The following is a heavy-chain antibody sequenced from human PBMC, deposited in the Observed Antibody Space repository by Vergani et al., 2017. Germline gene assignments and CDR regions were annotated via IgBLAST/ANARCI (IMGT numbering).Heavy chain of an antibody. V-gene: IGHV4-38-2*01. J-gene: IGHJ4*02. CDR2: IYRSGRT. Sequence: QVQPQESGPGLVKPSETLSLTCAVSGFSIDNGYYWDWIRQPPGKGLEWIGSIYRSGRTRFNPSLKSLVTISVDTSNNHFRRRLNSLTAADTAVYYCARRSGIVYDIFSGTQFFFDFWGQGTIVIVCS. CDR3: ARRSGIVYDIFSGTQFFFDF. D-gene: IGHD3-9*01. CDR1: GFSIDNGYY.